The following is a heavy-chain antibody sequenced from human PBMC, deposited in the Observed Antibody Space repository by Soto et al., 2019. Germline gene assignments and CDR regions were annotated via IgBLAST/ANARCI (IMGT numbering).Heavy chain of an antibody. Sequence: GGSLRLSCAASGFTFSSYAMHWVRQAPGKGLEYVSAISSNGGSTYYANSVKGRFTISRDNSKNTLYLQMGSLRAEDMAVYYCARESWYYYGSGTSRGYNWFDPWGQGTLVTVSS. CDR2: ISSNGGST. D-gene: IGHD3-10*01. V-gene: IGHV3-64*01. CDR3: ARESWYYYGSGTSRGYNWFDP. CDR1: GFTFSSYA. J-gene: IGHJ5*02.